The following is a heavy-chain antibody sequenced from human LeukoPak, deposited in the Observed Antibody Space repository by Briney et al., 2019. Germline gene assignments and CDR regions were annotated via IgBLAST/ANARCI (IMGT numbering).Heavy chain of an antibody. V-gene: IGHV3-21*01. CDR3: ARVSDNYNDGGSFDY. CDR2: ISSSSSYI. CDR1: GFTFSSYS. Sequence: GGSLRLSCAASGFTFSSYSMNWVRQAPGKGLEWVSSISSSSSYIYYADSVKGRFTISRDNAKNSLYLQMNSLRAEDTAVYYCARVSDNYNDGGSFDYWGQGTLVTVSS. D-gene: IGHD1-1*01. J-gene: IGHJ4*02.